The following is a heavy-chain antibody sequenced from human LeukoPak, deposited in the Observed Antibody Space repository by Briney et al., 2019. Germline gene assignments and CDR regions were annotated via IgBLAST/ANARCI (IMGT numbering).Heavy chain of an antibody. CDR1: GFTFSSYS. CDR2: ISSSSSYI. CDR3: ARDYPGSYYDFWSGYHSTD. D-gene: IGHD3-3*01. Sequence: GGSLRLSCAASGFTFSSYSMNWVRQAPGKGLEWVSSISSSSSYIYYADSVKGRFTISRDNAKNSLYLQMNSLRAEDTAVYYCARDYPGSYYDFWSGYHSTDWGQGTLVTVSS. V-gene: IGHV3-21*01. J-gene: IGHJ4*02.